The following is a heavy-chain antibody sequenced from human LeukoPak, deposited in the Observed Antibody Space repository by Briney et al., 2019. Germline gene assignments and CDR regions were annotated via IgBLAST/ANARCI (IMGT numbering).Heavy chain of an antibody. CDR2: IYTSGST. V-gene: IGHV4-4*07. CDR1: GGSISSYY. D-gene: IGHD3-22*01. CDR3: ARDSYYYDSSGKRVSRFDY. J-gene: IGHJ4*02. Sequence: SETLSLTCTVSGGSISSYYWSWIRQPAGKGLKWIGRIYTSGSTNYNPSLKSRVTMSVDTSKNQFSLKLSSVTAADTAVYYCARDSYYYDSSGKRVSRFDYWGQGTLVTVSS.